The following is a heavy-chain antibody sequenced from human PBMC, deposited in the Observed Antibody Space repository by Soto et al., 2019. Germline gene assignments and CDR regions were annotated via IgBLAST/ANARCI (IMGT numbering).Heavy chain of an antibody. CDR1: GGSISSYY. CDR2: IYYSGST. J-gene: IGHJ4*02. D-gene: IGHD3-9*01. V-gene: IGHV4-59*01. Sequence: SETLSLTCTVSGGSISSYYWSWIRQPPGKGLEWIGYIYYSGSTNYNPSLKSRVTISADTSKNQFSLKLSSVTAADTAVDYCARWARDWLLDYWGQGTLVTVSS. CDR3: ARWARDWLLDY.